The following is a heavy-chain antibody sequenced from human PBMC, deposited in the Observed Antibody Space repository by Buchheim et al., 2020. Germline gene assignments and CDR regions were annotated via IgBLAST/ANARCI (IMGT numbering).Heavy chain of an antibody. CDR3: ARDGILWFGAEAAGYGMDV. CDR1: GGSISSGDYY. D-gene: IGHD3-10*01. CDR2: IYYSGST. J-gene: IGHJ6*02. Sequence: QVQLQESGPGLVKPSQTLSLTCTVSGGSISSGDYYWSWIRQPSGKGLEWIGYIYYSGSTYYNPSLKSRVTISVDTSKNQFSLKLSSVTAADTAVYYCARDGILWFGAEAAGYGMDVWGQGTT. V-gene: IGHV4-30-4*01.